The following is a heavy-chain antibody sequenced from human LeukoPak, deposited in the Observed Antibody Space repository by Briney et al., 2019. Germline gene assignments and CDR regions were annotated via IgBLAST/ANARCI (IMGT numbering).Heavy chain of an antibody. CDR3: ARGVYNWNPGGFDY. V-gene: IGHV6-1*01. CDR1: GDSVSSNSAA. CDR2: TYYRSKWYN. J-gene: IGHJ4*02. Sequence: SQTLSLTCANPGDSVSSNSAAWNWIRQSPSRGLEWLGRTYYRSKWYNDYAVSVKSRITINPDTSKNQFSLQLNSVTPEDTAVYYCARGVYNWNPGGFDYWGQGTLVTVSS. D-gene: IGHD1-20*01.